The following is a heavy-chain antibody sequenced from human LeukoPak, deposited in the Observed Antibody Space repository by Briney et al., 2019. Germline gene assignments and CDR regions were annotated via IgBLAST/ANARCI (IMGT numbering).Heavy chain of an antibody. J-gene: IGHJ4*02. CDR1: GCSLSSSSYY. CDR3: ARARSGKWGFDY. D-gene: IGHD1-26*01. Sequence: SETLSLTCTVSGCSLSSSSYYWGWIRQPPGKGLEWIGSINYSGRAYYNPSLKSRVTISVDTSKNQFSLKLSSVTAADTAVYYCARARSGKWGFDYWGQGTLVTVSS. V-gene: IGHV4-39*07. CDR2: INYSGRA.